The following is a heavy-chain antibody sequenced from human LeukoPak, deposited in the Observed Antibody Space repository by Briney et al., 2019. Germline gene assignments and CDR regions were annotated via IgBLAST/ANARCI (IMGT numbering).Heavy chain of an antibody. Sequence: SQTLSLTCTVSGGSISSGSYYWSWIRQPAGKGLEWIGRIYTSGSTNYNPSLKSRVTISVDTSKNQFSLKLNSVTAADTAVYYCARKAPYYYDGSGPLGTYYFDYWGQGTLVTVSS. CDR2: IYTSGST. J-gene: IGHJ4*02. CDR1: GGSISSGSYY. D-gene: IGHD3-22*01. CDR3: ARKAPYYYDGSGPLGTYYFDY. V-gene: IGHV4-61*02.